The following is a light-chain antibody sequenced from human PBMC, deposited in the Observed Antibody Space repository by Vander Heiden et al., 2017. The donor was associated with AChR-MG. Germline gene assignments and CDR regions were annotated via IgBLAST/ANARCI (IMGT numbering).Light chain of an antibody. CDR2: GAS. V-gene: IGKV3-15*01. Sequence: EIVMTQSPATLSVSPGERATLSCRASQSITSSLAWYQQKPGQAPRLLIYGASTRATDIPARFSGSGSGTDFALTISSLQSEDFAIYYCQQYDNGLSFTFGPGTKVDVK. J-gene: IGKJ3*01. CDR1: QSITSS. CDR3: QQYDNGLSFT.